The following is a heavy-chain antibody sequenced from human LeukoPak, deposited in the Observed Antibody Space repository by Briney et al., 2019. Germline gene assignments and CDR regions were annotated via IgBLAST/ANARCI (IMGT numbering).Heavy chain of an antibody. D-gene: IGHD2-2*01. V-gene: IGHV4-34*01. Sequence: SETLSLTCAVYGGSFSGFYWSWIRQPPGKGLEWIGEINHSGSTNYNPSLKSRLTISVDTSKNHFSLKLTSVTAADTAVYYCARDPFECSATSCYHNYWGQGTLVTVSS. CDR2: INHSGST. J-gene: IGHJ4*02. CDR3: ARDPFECSATSCYHNY. CDR1: GGSFSGFY.